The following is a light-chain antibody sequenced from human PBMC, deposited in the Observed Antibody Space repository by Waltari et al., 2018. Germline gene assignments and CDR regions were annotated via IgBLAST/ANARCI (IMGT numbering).Light chain of an antibody. Sequence: DIQMTQSPSSLSASVGDRVTITCRASQGISTFLAWYQQKPGKVPKLLIYGASTLHSGVPSRFSGSGSGTDFTLAISSLQPEDVATYYCQKYNNAPWTFGQGTKVEIK. CDR1: QGISTF. CDR2: GAS. V-gene: IGKV1-27*01. CDR3: QKYNNAPWT. J-gene: IGKJ1*01.